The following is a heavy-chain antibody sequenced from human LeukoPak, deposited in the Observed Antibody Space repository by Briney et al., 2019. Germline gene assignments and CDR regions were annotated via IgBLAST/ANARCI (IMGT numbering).Heavy chain of an antibody. CDR2: ISAYNGNT. V-gene: IGHV1-18*01. CDR1: GYTFTSYG. J-gene: IGHJ4*02. Sequence: ASVKVSCKASGYTFTSYGISWVRQAPGQGLEWMGWISAYNGNTNYAQKLQGRVTMTTDTSTSTAYMELSSLRSEDTAVYYCARTSYDYVWGSYRLFDYWGQGTLVTVSS. D-gene: IGHD3-16*02. CDR3: ARTSYDYVWGSYRLFDY.